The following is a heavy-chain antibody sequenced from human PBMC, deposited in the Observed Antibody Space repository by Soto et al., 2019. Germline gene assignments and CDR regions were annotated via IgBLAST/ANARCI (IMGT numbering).Heavy chain of an antibody. Sequence: QVQLVQSGAEEKKPGASVKVSCKASGYSFTSYAMHWVRQAPGQRLEWMGWINAGNGNTKYSQKSQGRVTITRDTSASTAYMELSSLRSYTTAMYYCARAVAVPASCDYWGQGTLVTVSS. J-gene: IGHJ4*02. V-gene: IGHV1-3*05. CDR2: INAGNGNT. CDR1: GYSFTSYA. CDR3: ARAVAVPASCDY. D-gene: IGHD6-19*01.